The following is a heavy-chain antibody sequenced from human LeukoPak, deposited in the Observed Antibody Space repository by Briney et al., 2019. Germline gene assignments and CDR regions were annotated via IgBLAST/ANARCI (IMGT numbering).Heavy chain of an antibody. V-gene: IGHV4-59*01. D-gene: IGHD6-6*01. CDR3: ARVEGSSSSYYYYYMDV. CDR2: IYYSGST. CDR1: GGSISSYY. Sequence: SETLSLTCTVSGGSISSYYWSWIRQPPGKGLEWIGYIYYSGSTNYNPSLKSRVTISVDTSKNQFSLKLSSVTAADTAVYYCARVEGSSSSYYYYYMDVWGKGTTGTVSS. J-gene: IGHJ6*03.